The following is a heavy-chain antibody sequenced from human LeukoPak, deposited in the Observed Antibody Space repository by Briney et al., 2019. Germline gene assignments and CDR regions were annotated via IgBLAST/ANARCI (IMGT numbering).Heavy chain of an antibody. D-gene: IGHD1-1*01. J-gene: IGHJ5*02. CDR1: GGSFSGYY. CDR3: ARGSWRVKNWFDP. Sequence: PSETLSLTCAVYGGSFSGYYWSWIRQPPGKGLEWIGSIYHSGSTYYNPSLKSRVIISVDTSKNQFSLKLSSVTAADTAVYYCARGSWRVKNWFDPWGQGTLVTVSS. V-gene: IGHV4-34*01. CDR2: IYHSGST.